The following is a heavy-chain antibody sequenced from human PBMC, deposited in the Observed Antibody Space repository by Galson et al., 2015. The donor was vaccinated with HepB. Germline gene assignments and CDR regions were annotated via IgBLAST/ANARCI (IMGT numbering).Heavy chain of an antibody. CDR3: ARGRRIAAAGTNWFDP. CDR1: GYTFTGYY. Sequence: SVKVSCKASGYTFTGYYMHWVRQAPGQGLEWMGWINPNSGGTNYAQKFQGWVTMTRDTSISTAYMELSRLRSDDTAVYYCARGRRIAAAGTNWFDPWGQGTLVTVSS. V-gene: IGHV1-2*04. J-gene: IGHJ5*02. D-gene: IGHD6-13*01. CDR2: INPNSGGT.